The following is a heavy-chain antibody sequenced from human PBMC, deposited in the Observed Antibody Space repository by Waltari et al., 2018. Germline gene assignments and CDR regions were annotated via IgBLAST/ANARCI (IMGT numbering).Heavy chain of an antibody. V-gene: IGHV1-2*06. CDR2: INPNSGGT. CDR1: GYTFTGYY. J-gene: IGHJ4*02. D-gene: IGHD3-22*01. CDR3: ARARTRYYYDSSGPFDY. Sequence: QVQLVQSGAEVKKPGASVKVSCKASGYTFTGYYMHWVRQAPGQGLEWMGRINPNSGGTNDAQKFQGRVTMTSDTSISTADMELSRLRSDDTAVYYCARARTRYYYDSSGPFDYWGQGTLVTVSS.